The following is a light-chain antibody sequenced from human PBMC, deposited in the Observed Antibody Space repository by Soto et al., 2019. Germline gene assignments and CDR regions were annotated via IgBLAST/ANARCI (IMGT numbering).Light chain of an antibody. V-gene: IGLV2-14*03. CDR2: DVS. Sequence: QSVLTQPASVSGSPGQSITISCTGTSSDVGAYHYVSWYQRHPGKAPKLMIYDVSNRPSGVSNRFSGSKSGNTASLPISGLQAEDEAAYYCSSYSNSRTLVFGGGTKLTVL. CDR3: SSYSNSRTLV. J-gene: IGLJ2*01. CDR1: SSDVGAYHY.